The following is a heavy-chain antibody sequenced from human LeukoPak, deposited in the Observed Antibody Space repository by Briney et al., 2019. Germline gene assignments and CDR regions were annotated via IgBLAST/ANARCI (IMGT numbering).Heavy chain of an antibody. Sequence: GVSLRLSCAASGFTFSSYSMNWVRQAPGKGLEWVSSISSSSSYIYYADSVKGRFTISRDNAKNSLYLQMNSLRAEDTAVYYCARDMGYDSSGHPNWGQGTLVTVSS. CDR2: ISSSSSYI. J-gene: IGHJ4*02. V-gene: IGHV3-21*01. CDR1: GFTFSSYS. CDR3: ARDMGYDSSGHPN. D-gene: IGHD3-22*01.